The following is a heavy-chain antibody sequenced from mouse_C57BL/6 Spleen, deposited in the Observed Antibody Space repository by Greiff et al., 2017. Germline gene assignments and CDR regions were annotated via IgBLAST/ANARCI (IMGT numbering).Heavy chain of an antibody. CDR3: ARGPFFAY. CDR2: INPNNGGT. V-gene: IGHV1-18*01. Sequence: VQLQQSGPELVTPGASVKIPCKASGYTFTDYNMDWVKQSHGKSLEWIGDINPNNGGTNYNQKFKGKATLTVDKSSSTAYMELRSLTSEDTAVYYCARGPFFAYWGQGTLVTVSA. J-gene: IGHJ3*01. CDR1: GYTFTDYN.